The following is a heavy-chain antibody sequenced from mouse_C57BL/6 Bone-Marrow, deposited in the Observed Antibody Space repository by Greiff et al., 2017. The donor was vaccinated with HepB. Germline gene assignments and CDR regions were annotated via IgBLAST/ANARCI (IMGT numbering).Heavy chain of an antibody. V-gene: IGHV1-81*01. CDR2: IYPRSGNT. CDR3: ARYLFITTVRYFDV. J-gene: IGHJ1*03. Sequence: QVQLQQSGAELARPGASVKLSCKASGYTFTSYGISWVKQRTGQGLEWIGEIYPRSGNTYYNEKFKGKATLTADKSSSTAYMELRSLTSEDSAVYFCARYLFITTVRYFDVWGTGTTVTVSS. D-gene: IGHD1-1*01. CDR1: GYTFTSYG.